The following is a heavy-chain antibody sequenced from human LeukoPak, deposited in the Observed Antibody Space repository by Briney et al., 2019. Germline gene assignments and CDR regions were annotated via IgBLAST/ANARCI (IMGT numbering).Heavy chain of an antibody. Sequence: GGSLRLSCAASGFTFSDYYMSWIRQAPGKGLEWVSYISSSGSTIYYSDSVKGRFTISRDNAKNSLYLQMNSLRAEDTAVYYCASGYGSGSYYWDYWGQGTLVTVSS. V-gene: IGHV3-11*01. J-gene: IGHJ4*02. CDR3: ASGYGSGSYYWDY. D-gene: IGHD3-10*01. CDR1: GFTFSDYY. CDR2: ISSSGSTI.